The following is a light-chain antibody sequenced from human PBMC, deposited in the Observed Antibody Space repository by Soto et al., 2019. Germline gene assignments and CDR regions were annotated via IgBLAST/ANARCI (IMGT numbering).Light chain of an antibody. Sequence: DIVMTQSPDSLAVSLGERATINCKSSQSVLYSSNNKDYLAWYRQKPGQPPKLLIYWASTRESGVPDRFSGSGSGTDFTLTISSLQPDDFATYYCQQYSTYTPRTFGQGTKVDI. CDR3: QQYSTYTPRT. V-gene: IGKV4-1*01. CDR2: WAS. CDR1: QSVLYSSNNKDY. J-gene: IGKJ1*01.